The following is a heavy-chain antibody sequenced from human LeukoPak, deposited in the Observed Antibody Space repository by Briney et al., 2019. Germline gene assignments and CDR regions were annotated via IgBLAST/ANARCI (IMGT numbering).Heavy chain of an antibody. J-gene: IGHJ3*02. CDR3: ARAASGWYNLGAFDI. Sequence: SETLSLTCNVSGGSISSYYWSWIRQPPGEVLEWIGYMFYSGSTYYNPSLKSRVTISVDTSKNQFSLKLSSVTAADTAVYYCARAASGWYNLGAFDIWGQGTMVTVSS. CDR2: MFYSGST. CDR1: GGSISSYY. V-gene: IGHV4-59*12. D-gene: IGHD6-19*01.